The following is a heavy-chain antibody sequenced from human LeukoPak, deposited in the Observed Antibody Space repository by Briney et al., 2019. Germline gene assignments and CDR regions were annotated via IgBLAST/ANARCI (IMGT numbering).Heavy chain of an antibody. J-gene: IGHJ5*02. Sequence: SGTLSLTCTVSGGSISSYYWSWIRQPPGKGLEWIGYIYYSGSTNYNPSLKSRVTISVDTSKNQFSLKLSSVTAADTAVYYCARGHGYCTNGVCYGLDWFDPWGQGTLVTVSS. CDR1: GGSISSYY. V-gene: IGHV4-59*01. CDR3: ARGHGYCTNGVCYGLDWFDP. D-gene: IGHD2-8*01. CDR2: IYYSGST.